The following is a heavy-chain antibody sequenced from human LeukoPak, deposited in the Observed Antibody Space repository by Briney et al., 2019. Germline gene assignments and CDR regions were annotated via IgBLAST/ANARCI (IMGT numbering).Heavy chain of an antibody. V-gene: IGHV3-74*01. CDR3: ARDYPGGANTFNI. CDR1: GFTVSSNY. D-gene: IGHD3-16*01. CDR2: INSDGSST. J-gene: IGHJ3*02. Sequence: QTGGSLRLSCAASGFTVSSNYMSWGRQAPGKGLVWVSRINSDGSSTSYADSVEGRFSIARDNAKNTLYLQMNSLRAEDTAVYYCARDYPGGANTFNIWGQGTMVTVSS.